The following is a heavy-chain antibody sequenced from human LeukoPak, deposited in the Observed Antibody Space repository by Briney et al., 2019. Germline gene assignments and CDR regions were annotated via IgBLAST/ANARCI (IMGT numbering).Heavy chain of an antibody. CDR1: GFTVSSNY. Sequence: GGSLRLSCAASGFTVSSNYMSWVRQAPGKGLELVSVIYSGDNTYYADSAKGRFTISRDNSKNTVYLQMDSLRAEDTAVYYCARGKWNYPFDYWGQGTLVTVSS. D-gene: IGHD1-7*01. CDR3: ARGKWNYPFDY. V-gene: IGHV3-53*01. CDR2: IYSGDNT. J-gene: IGHJ4*02.